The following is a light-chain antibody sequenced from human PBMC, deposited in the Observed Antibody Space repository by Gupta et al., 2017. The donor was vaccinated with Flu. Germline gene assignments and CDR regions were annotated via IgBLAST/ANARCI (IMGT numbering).Light chain of an antibody. CDR2: DVT. CDR3: SSFTSITAWV. J-gene: IGLJ3*02. Sequence: QPALTQLASVSGSPGQSITISYTETNSDVSWFQHPPGKAPKLMIYDVTNRPSGVSDRFAGSKSSNTSSLTISGLQAEDEAYYYCSSFTSITAWVFGGGTKLTVL. V-gene: IGLV2-14*03. CDR1: NSD.